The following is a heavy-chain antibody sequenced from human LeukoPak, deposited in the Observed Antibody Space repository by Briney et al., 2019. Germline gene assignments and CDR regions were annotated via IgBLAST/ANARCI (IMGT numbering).Heavy chain of an antibody. D-gene: IGHD1-1*01. Sequence: GGSLRLSCAASGFTFSSYAMHWVRQAPGKGLEWVAVISYDGSNKYYADSVKGRFTISRDNSKNTLYPQMNSLRAEDTAVYYCAREAVRTWYFDYWGQGTLVTVSS. V-gene: IGHV3-30-3*01. J-gene: IGHJ4*02. CDR2: ISYDGSNK. CDR1: GFTFSSYA. CDR3: AREAVRTWYFDY.